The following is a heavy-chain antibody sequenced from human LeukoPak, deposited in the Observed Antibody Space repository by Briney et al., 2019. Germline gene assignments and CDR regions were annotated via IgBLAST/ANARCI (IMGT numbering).Heavy chain of an antibody. CDR3: ARGADNYGYTFDY. D-gene: IGHD5-18*01. CDR1: GLTFSRNS. Sequence: GGSLRLSCAGSGLTFSRNSMNWVRQAPGKGLEWVSSISSSSSYIYYADSVKGRFTISRDNAKNSLYPEMNSLRAEDTAIYYCARGADNYGYTFDYWGQGTLVTASS. CDR2: ISSSSSYI. V-gene: IGHV3-21*01. J-gene: IGHJ4*02.